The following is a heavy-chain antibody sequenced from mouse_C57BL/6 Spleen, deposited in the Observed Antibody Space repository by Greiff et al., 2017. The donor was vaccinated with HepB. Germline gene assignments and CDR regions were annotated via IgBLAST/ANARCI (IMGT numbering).Heavy chain of an antibody. Sequence: VQLQQPGAELVRPGTSVKLSCKASGYTFTSYWMHWVKQRPGQGLEWIGVIDPSDSYTNYNQKFKGKATSTVDTSSSTAYMQHSSLTSEDSAVYYCATFTTVVATGAMDYWGQGTSVTVSS. J-gene: IGHJ4*01. CDR2: IDPSDSYT. D-gene: IGHD1-1*01. CDR3: ATFTTVVATGAMDY. V-gene: IGHV1-59*01. CDR1: GYTFTSYW.